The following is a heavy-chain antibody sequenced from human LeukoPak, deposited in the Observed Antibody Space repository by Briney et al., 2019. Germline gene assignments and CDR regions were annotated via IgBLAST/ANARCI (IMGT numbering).Heavy chain of an antibody. CDR1: GGTFSSYA. J-gene: IGHJ4*02. V-gene: IGHV1-69*06. Sequence: SVTVSCKASGGTFSSYAISWVRQAPGQGLEWMGGIISIFGTANYAQKFQGRVTITADKSTSTAYMELSSLRSEDTAVYYCARDGNDYGDYAIDYWGQGTLVTVSS. CDR3: ARDGNDYGDYAIDY. D-gene: IGHD4-17*01. CDR2: IISIFGTA.